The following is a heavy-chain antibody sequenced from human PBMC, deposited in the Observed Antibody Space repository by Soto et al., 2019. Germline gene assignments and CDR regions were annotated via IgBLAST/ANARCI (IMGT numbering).Heavy chain of an antibody. D-gene: IGHD4-17*01. CDR3: AREVWRTVTTAAGDHYHYDGMDV. Sequence: EVQLLESGGGLEQPGGSLRLSCAVSGFTFSSFAVTWVRQAPGKGLEWVSGISGDGISTYYTDSVKGRFTISRDNSKNTLYLHMNSLRVEDTAVYFCAREVWRTVTTAAGDHYHYDGMDVWGQGTTVTVSS. V-gene: IGHV3-23*01. CDR1: GFTFSSFA. CDR2: ISGDGIST. J-gene: IGHJ6*02.